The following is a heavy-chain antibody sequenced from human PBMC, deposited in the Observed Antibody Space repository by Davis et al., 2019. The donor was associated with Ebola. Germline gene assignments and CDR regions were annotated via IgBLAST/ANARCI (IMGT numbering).Heavy chain of an antibody. Sequence: GGSLRLSCAASGFTFSAMHWVRQAPGKGLEWVAGISYDGSNKYYADSVKGRFTISRDNSKNTLYLQMNGLRVEDTAIYYCAKDNRNIWSEVWGQGTMVTVSS. CDR3: AKDNRNIWSEV. CDR1: GFTFSA. CDR2: ISYDGSNK. V-gene: IGHV3-30*18. J-gene: IGHJ3*01. D-gene: IGHD2/OR15-2a*01.